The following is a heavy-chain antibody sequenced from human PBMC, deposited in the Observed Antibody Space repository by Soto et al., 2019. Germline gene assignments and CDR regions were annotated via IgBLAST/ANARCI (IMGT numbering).Heavy chain of an antibody. Sequence: PSETLSLTCTVSGGSISSGDYYWSWIRQPPGKGLEWIGYIYYSGSTYYNPSLKSRVTISVDTSKNQFSLKLSSVTAADTAVYYCARGGTMIVVDGAGAFDIWGQGTTVTVSS. CDR2: IYYSGST. CDR1: GGSISSGDYY. CDR3: ARGGTMIVVDGAGAFDI. J-gene: IGHJ3*02. D-gene: IGHD3-22*01. V-gene: IGHV4-30-4*01.